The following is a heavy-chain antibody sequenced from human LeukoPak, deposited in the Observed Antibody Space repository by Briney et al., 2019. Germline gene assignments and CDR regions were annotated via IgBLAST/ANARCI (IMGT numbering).Heavy chain of an antibody. D-gene: IGHD2-8*01. CDR1: GFTFDDYA. J-gene: IGHJ4*02. CDR2: MSWNSGNI. V-gene: IGHV3-9*01. CDR3: AKVRGGGYCTNGVCPIDC. Sequence: GGSLRLSCAASGFTFDDYAMHWVRQAPGKGLEWVSSMSWNSGNIGYADSVKGRFTISRDNAKNSLYLQMNSLRAEDTAFYYCAKVRGGGYCTNGVCPIDCWGQGTLVTVSS.